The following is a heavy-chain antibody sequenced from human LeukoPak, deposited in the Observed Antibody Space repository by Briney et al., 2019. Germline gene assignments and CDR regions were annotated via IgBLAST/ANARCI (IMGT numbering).Heavy chain of an antibody. CDR3: AKDIRGDYYDSSGSFDY. Sequence: PGGSLRLSCAASGFTVSSYYMTWVRQAPGKGLEWVSIIYDGGSTYYADSVKGRFTISRDNAKNSLYLQMNSLRAEDTALYYCAKDIRGDYYDSSGSFDYWGQGTLVTVSS. V-gene: IGHV3-53*05. CDR2: IYDGGST. D-gene: IGHD3-22*01. J-gene: IGHJ4*02. CDR1: GFTVSSYY.